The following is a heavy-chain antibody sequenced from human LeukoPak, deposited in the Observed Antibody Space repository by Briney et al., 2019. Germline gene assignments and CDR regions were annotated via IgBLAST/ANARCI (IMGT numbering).Heavy chain of an antibody. V-gene: IGHV5-51*01. J-gene: IGHJ4*02. CDR1: GYSFSNYW. D-gene: IGHD3-10*01. Sequence: PGESLKISCKGSGYSFSNYWIGWVRQMPGKGLEWMGIIYPGDSDTRYSPSFQGQVTISADKSIGTAFLQWSSLKASDTAMYYCARGGEYNYGSSEYWGQGTLVTVSS. CDR3: ARGGEYNYGSSEY. CDR2: IYPGDSDT.